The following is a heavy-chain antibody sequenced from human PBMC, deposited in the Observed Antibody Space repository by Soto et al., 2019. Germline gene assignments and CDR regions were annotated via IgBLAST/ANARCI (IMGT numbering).Heavy chain of an antibody. V-gene: IGHV1-18*01. J-gene: IGHJ6*02. CDR1: GYTFTSYG. CDR2: ISAYNGNT. CDR3: ARVPGGYHTIYYGMDV. D-gene: IGHD5-12*01. Sequence: ASVKVSCKASGYTFTSYGISWVRQAPGQGLEWMGWISAYNGNTNYAQKLQGRVTMTTDTSTSTAYMELRSLRSDDTAVYYCARVPGGYHTIYYGMDVWGQGTTVTVSS.